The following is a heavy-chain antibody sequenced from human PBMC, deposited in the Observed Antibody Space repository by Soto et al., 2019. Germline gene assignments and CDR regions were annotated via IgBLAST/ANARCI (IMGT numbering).Heavy chain of an antibody. CDR1: GDSISSGGLS. CDR3: ARGKRSKTATAGTGWFDP. Sequence: QLQLQESGPGLLKPSQTLSLNCSVSGDSISSGGLSWNWLRQSPGKGLEWIGYIYYPGLTYYNPSLKSRVSMSRDSSENQGSLSLSSVTAADSAVYYCARGKRSKTATAGTGWFDPWGPGTLVTVSS. CDR2: IYYPGLT. V-gene: IGHV4-30-2*06. D-gene: IGHD6-13*01. J-gene: IGHJ5*02.